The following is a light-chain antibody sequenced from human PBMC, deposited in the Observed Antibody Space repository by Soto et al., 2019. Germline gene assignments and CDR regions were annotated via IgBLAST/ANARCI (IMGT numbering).Light chain of an antibody. CDR2: DAS. CDR1: QSVSSY. Sequence: EIVLTQSPATPSLSPGERDTLSCRASQSVSSYLAWYQQKPSQAPRLLICDASKRATGIPARFSGSGSGKDFTLTISSLEPEDGAVYYCQQRSNWARTLTFGGETKVDI. CDR3: QQRSNWARTLT. J-gene: IGKJ4*01. V-gene: IGKV3-11*01.